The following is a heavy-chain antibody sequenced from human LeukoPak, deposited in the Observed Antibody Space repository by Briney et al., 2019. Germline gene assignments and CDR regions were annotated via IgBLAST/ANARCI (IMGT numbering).Heavy chain of an antibody. CDR3: ARYYYGSGSYRDRDY. J-gene: IGHJ4*02. CDR2: IFYSGRT. D-gene: IGHD3-10*01. V-gene: IGHV4-39*07. Sequence: SETLSLTCTVSGGSISSSTYYWGWIRQPPGKGLEWIGSIFYSGRTYYNPSLKSRVTMSVDTSKNQFSLRLSSVNAADTAVYYCARYYYGSGSYRDRDYWGQGTLVTVSS. CDR1: GGSISSSTYY.